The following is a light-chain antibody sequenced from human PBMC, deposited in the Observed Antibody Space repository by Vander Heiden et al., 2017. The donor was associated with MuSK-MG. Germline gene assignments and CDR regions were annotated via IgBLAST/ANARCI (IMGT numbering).Light chain of an antibody. CDR1: QSVSSD. V-gene: IGKV3-15*01. Sequence: EIVMTQSPATLSVSPGVRATLSCRASQSVSSDLAWYQQKPGQAPRLLIFGASTRATGIPARFSGSGSGTEFTLTISSLQSEDFAVYYCQQNRNWPLTFGGGTKVEIK. CDR2: GAS. CDR3: QQNRNWPLT. J-gene: IGKJ4*01.